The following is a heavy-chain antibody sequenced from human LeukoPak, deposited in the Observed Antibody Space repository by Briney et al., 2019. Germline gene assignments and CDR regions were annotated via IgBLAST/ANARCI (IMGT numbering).Heavy chain of an antibody. J-gene: IGHJ4*02. CDR3: AREGLCSSTSCYDPFDY. CDR2: ISSSSSTI. Sequence: PGGSLRLSCAASGFTFSSYSMNWVRQAAGKGREWVSYISSSSSTIYYADSVKGRFTISRDNAKNSLYLQMNSLRAEDTAVYYCAREGLCSSTSCYDPFDYWGQGTLVTVSS. D-gene: IGHD2-2*01. V-gene: IGHV3-48*04. CDR1: GFTFSSYS.